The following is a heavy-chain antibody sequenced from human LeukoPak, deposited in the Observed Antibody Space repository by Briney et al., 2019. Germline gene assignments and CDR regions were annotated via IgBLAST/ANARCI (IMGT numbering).Heavy chain of an antibody. CDR3: AKTGTPWYYFDY. Sequence: GGSLRLSCAASGFTFSSYAMSWVRQAPGKGLEWVSAISGSGGSTYYADSVKGRFAISRDNSKNMLYLQMNSLRAEDTAVYYCAKTGTPWYYFDYWGQGTLVTVPS. D-gene: IGHD6-13*01. V-gene: IGHV3-23*01. J-gene: IGHJ4*02. CDR1: GFTFSSYA. CDR2: ISGSGGST.